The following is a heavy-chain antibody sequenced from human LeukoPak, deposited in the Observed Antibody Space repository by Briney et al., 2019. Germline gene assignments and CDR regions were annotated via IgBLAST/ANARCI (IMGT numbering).Heavy chain of an antibody. CDR1: GYNFTSYW. CDR3: ARGGVGGYASDAFDI. CDR2: IYPGDSDT. J-gene: IGHJ3*02. D-gene: IGHD5-12*01. V-gene: IGHV5-51*01. Sequence: GESLKISCKGSGYNFTSYWIGWVRQMPGKGLEWMGIIYPGDSDTRYSPSFQGQVTISADKSISTAYLQWSSLKASDTAMYYCARGGVGGYASDAFDIWGQGTMVTVSS.